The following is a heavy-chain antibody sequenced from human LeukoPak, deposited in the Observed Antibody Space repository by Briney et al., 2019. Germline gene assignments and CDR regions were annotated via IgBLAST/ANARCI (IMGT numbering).Heavy chain of an antibody. D-gene: IGHD1-14*01. Sequence: GGSLRLSCAASGFTFSSYAMSWVRPAPGKGLEWVSAISGSGGSTYYADSVKGRFTISRDNSKNTLYLQMNSLRAEDTAVYYCAKDLEGGTGVDYWGQGTLVTVSS. J-gene: IGHJ4*02. CDR3: AKDLEGGTGVDY. CDR2: ISGSGGST. CDR1: GFTFSSYA. V-gene: IGHV3-23*01.